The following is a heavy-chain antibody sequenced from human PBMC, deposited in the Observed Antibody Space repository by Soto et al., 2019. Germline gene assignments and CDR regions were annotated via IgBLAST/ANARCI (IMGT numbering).Heavy chain of an antibody. CDR2: FYYSARTYYNSGNT. Sequence: ESLSITCPVSGGSMTNSSYYWGWIRQPPGKGLEWIGSFYYSARTYYNSGNTYYRPSLKSRVTISVDTSKSQFSLKLSSVTAADTFVYFCASLTRNYFDPWGQGTLVTVSS. V-gene: IGHV4-39*01. D-gene: IGHD1-7*01. CDR1: GGSMTNSSYY. CDR3: ASLTRNYFDP. J-gene: IGHJ5*02.